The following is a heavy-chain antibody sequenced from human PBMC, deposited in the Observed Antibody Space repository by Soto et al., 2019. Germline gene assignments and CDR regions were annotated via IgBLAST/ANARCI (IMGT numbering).Heavy chain of an antibody. CDR3: ARAFSGSGTYYYYGMDV. Sequence: QVQLVESGGGVVQPGRSLRLSCAASGFTFSSYGMHWVRQAPGKGLEWVAVIWYDGSNKYYADSVKGRFTISRDNSKNXXYLQMNSLRAEDTAVYYCARAFSGSGTYYYYGMDVWGQGTTVTVSS. D-gene: IGHD3-10*01. CDR1: GFTFSSYG. V-gene: IGHV3-33*01. CDR2: IWYDGSNK. J-gene: IGHJ6*02.